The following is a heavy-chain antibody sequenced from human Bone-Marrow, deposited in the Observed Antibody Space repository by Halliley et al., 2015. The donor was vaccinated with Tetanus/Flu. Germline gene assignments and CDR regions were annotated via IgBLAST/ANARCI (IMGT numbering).Heavy chain of an antibody. CDR2: IYFGGST. J-gene: IGHJ5*02. V-gene: IGHV4-31*02. D-gene: IGHD6-6*01. Sequence: WIGYIYFGGSTSYNPSLRSRVAISINPSKNLLSLRLSSVTAADTAVYYCAKVGSSLPAWFDPWGQGTLVTVSS. CDR3: AKVGSSLPAWFDP.